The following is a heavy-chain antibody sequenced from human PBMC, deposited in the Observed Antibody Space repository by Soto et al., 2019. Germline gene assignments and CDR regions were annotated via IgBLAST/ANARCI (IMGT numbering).Heavy chain of an antibody. Sequence: PETLSLTCTVSGGSVSSGSYYWSWIRQPPGTGLEWIGYIYYSGSTNYNPSLKSRVNISVDTSKNQFSLKLSSVTAADTAVYYCARDPRIAAAGYYYYYGMDVWGQGTTVTV. CDR1: GGSVSSGSYY. CDR2: IYYSGST. D-gene: IGHD6-13*01. J-gene: IGHJ6*02. V-gene: IGHV4-61*01. CDR3: ARDPRIAAAGYYYYYGMDV.